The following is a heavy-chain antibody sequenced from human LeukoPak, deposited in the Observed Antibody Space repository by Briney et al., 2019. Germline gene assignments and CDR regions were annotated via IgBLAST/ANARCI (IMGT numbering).Heavy chain of an antibody. CDR1: GFTFSSYS. V-gene: IGHV3-21*01. Sequence: PGGSLRLSCAASGFTFSSYSMNWVRQAPGKGLEWVSSIGSANSYIYYADSLKGRFTISRDNAKNSLYLQMNSLRAEDTAVYYCARGDTAMVPLDYWGQGTLVTVSS. D-gene: IGHD5-18*01. J-gene: IGHJ4*02. CDR3: ARGDTAMVPLDY. CDR2: IGSANSYI.